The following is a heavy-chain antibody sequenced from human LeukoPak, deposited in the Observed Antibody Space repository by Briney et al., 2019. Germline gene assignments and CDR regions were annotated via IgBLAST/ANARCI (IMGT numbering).Heavy chain of an antibody. D-gene: IGHD2-2*01. CDR3: ARGLGDIVVVPAANYWFDP. Sequence: SETLSLTCTVSGGSISSGSYYWSWIRQPAGKGLEWIGRIYTSGSTNYNPSLKSRVTISVDTSKNQFSLKLSSVTAADTAVYYCARGLGDIVVVPAANYWFDPWGQGTLVTVSS. V-gene: IGHV4-61*02. CDR2: IYTSGST. J-gene: IGHJ5*02. CDR1: GGSISSGSYY.